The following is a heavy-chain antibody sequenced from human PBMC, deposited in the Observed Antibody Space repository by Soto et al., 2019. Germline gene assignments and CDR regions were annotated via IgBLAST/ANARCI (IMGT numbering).Heavy chain of an antibody. J-gene: IGHJ6*02. CDR2: ISSSSSTI. Sequence: GGSLRLSCAASGFTFSSYSMNWVRQAPGKGLEWVSYISSSSSTIYYADSVKGRFTISRDNAKNSLYLQMNSLRDEDTAVYYCARAYCGGDCYPLHYYYYGMDVWGQGTTVTVSS. CDR1: GFTFSSYS. CDR3: ARAYCGGDCYPLHYYYYGMDV. V-gene: IGHV3-48*02. D-gene: IGHD2-21*02.